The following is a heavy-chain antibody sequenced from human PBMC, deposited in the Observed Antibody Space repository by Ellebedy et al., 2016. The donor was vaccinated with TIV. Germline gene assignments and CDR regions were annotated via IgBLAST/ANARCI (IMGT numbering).Heavy chain of an antibody. J-gene: IGHJ3*02. D-gene: IGHD3-22*01. Sequence: SETLSLTCTVSGVSISSSDYYWSWVRQPPGTGLEWIGYIHSSGSTNYNPSLKSRVTFSVDTSTTQFSLKLNTVTAADTAVYYCARTHFYDSSGFFHDAFDIWGQGSMVTVSS. V-gene: IGHV4-61*08. CDR1: GVSISSSDYY. CDR3: ARTHFYDSSGFFHDAFDI. CDR2: IHSSGST.